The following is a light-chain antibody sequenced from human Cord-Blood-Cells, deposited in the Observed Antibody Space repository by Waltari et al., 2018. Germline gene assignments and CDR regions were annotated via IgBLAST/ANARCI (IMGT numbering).Light chain of an antibody. J-gene: IGLJ1*01. Sequence: QSALTQPASVSGSPGQSITISCTGTSSDVGGYNYVSWYQQHPGYAPKLRIYEVSNRPSGVSNRFSGSKSGNTASLTISGLQAEDEADYYCSSDTSSSEALYVFGTGTKVTVL. CDR2: EVS. CDR3: SSDTSSSEALYV. CDR1: SSDVGGYNY. V-gene: IGLV2-14*01.